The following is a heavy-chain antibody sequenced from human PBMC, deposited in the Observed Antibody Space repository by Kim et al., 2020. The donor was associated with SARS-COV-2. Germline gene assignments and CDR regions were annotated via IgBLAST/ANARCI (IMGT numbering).Heavy chain of an antibody. CDR2: ISSSSSYI. Sequence: WGSLRLSCAASGFTFSSYSMNWVRQAPGKGLEWVSSISSSSSYIYYADSVKGRFTISRDNARNSLYLQMNSLRAEDTAVYYCARGAYSGMDVWGQGTTVTVSS. CDR3: ARGAYSGMDV. J-gene: IGHJ6*02. V-gene: IGHV3-21*01. D-gene: IGHD2-21*01. CDR1: GFTFSSYS.